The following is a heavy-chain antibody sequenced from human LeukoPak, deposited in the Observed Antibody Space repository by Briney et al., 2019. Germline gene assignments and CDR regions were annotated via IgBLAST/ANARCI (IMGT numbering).Heavy chain of an antibody. CDR2: FDPEDGET. D-gene: IGHD3-3*01. CDR1: GYTLTELS. V-gene: IGHV1-24*01. CDR3: ATGRLTIFGVVIRLDY. J-gene: IGHJ4*02. Sequence: GASVKVSCKVSGYTLTELSMHWVRQAPGKGLEWRGGFDPEDGETIYAQKFQGRVTMTEDTSTDKAYMELSSLRSEDTAVYYCATGRLTIFGVVIRLDYWGQGTLVTVSS.